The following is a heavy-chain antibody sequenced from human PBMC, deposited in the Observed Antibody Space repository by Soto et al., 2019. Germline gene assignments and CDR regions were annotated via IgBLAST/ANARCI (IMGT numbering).Heavy chain of an antibody. J-gene: IGHJ1*01. CDR3: AKEGDIVVVPAAPPGGFQH. Sequence: PGGSLRLSCAASGFTFSSYGMHWVRQAPGKGLEWVAVISYDGSNKYYADSVKGRFTISRDNSKNTLYLQMNSLRAEDTAVYYCAKEGDIVVVPAAPPGGFQHWGQGTLVTVSS. CDR2: ISYDGSNK. V-gene: IGHV3-30*18. D-gene: IGHD2-2*01. CDR1: GFTFSSYG.